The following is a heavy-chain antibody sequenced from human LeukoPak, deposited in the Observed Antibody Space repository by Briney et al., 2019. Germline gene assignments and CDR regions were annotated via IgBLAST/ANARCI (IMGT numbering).Heavy chain of an antibody. V-gene: IGHV3-15*05. CDR3: TRRQKAPGYNDYRTGFDY. J-gene: IGHJ4*02. D-gene: IGHD3-9*01. CDR2: VRSKADGGAT. CDR1: GFTFSSYA. Sequence: GGSLRLSCAASGFTFSSYAMHWVRQAPGKGLEWVGRVRSKADGGATDYAAPVKGRFTIWRDDSRNTLYLQMSNLRTEDTAVYYCTRRQKAPGYNDYRTGFDYWGQGTLVTVSS.